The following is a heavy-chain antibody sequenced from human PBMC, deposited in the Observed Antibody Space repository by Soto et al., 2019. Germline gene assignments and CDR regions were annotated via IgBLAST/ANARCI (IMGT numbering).Heavy chain of an antibody. V-gene: IGHV4-59*01. Sequence: PSETLSLTRTGSGGSISSYYLSWIRQPPGKGLEWIGYIYYSGSTNYNPSLKSRVTISVDTSKNQFSLKLSSVTAADTAVYYCARVWGGAFDIWGQGTMVTVSS. CDR1: GGSISSYY. CDR2: IYYSGST. CDR3: ARVWGGAFDI. D-gene: IGHD3-10*01. J-gene: IGHJ3*02.